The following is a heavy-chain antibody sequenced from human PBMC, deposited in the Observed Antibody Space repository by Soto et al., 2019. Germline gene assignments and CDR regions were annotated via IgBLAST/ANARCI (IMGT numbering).Heavy chain of an antibody. CDR1: GFTFSSYA. CDR3: ATQTMVRGVKGAFDY. Sequence: GGSLRLSCAASGFTFSSYAMSWVRQAPGKGLEWVSAISGSGGSTYYADSVKGRFTISRDNSKNTLYLQMNSLRAEDTAVYYCATQTMVRGVKGAFDYWGQGTLVTVSS. D-gene: IGHD3-10*01. J-gene: IGHJ4*02. V-gene: IGHV3-23*01. CDR2: ISGSGGST.